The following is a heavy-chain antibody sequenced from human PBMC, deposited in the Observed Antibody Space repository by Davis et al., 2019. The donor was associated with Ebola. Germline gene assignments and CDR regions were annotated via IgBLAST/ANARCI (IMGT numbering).Heavy chain of an antibody. J-gene: IGHJ4*02. CDR3: AATGIQLWLRYFDY. V-gene: IGHV4-34*01. Sequence: PSETLSLTCAVYGGSFSGYYWSWIRQPPGKGLEWIGEINHSGSTNYNPSLKSRVTISVDTSKNQFSLKLSSVTAADTAVYYCAATGIQLWLRYFDYWGQGTLVTVSS. CDR1: GGSFSGYY. CDR2: INHSGST. D-gene: IGHD5-18*01.